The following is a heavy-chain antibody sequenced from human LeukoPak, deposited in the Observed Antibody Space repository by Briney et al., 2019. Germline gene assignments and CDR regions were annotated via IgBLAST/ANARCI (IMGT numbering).Heavy chain of an antibody. CDR1: GGSILRSGYF. Sequence: SETLSLTCTVSGGSILRSGYFWGWIRLPPGKGLEWIATIYYNGVTYYSPSLQSRVTISVDASGNQFSLQLSSVAAADTALYYCAGSYSSSGLVSYTWFDPWGHGTQVTVSS. D-gene: IGHD6-13*01. CDR3: AGSYSSSGLVSYTWFDP. V-gene: IGHV4-39*01. CDR2: IYYNGVT. J-gene: IGHJ5*02.